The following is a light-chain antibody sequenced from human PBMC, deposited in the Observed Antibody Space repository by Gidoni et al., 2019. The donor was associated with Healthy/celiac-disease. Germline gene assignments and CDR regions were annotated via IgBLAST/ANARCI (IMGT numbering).Light chain of an antibody. CDR2: DAS. CDR1: QSISSW. J-gene: IGKJ1*01. Sequence: DIQITPSPSTLSASVGDKVTITCRASQSISSWLDWYQQEPGKAPKILIYDASILESGVPSRFSGSGSGTEFTLNISSLQPDDFATYYCQQYNSYSPTFGQGTKVEIK. V-gene: IGKV1-5*01. CDR3: QQYNSYSPT.